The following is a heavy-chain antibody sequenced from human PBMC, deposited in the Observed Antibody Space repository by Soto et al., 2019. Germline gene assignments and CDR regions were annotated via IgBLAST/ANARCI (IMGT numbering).Heavy chain of an antibody. J-gene: IGHJ4*02. CDR1: AFTFSSYA. D-gene: IGHD5-12*01. CDR2: ISGGGGIT. Sequence: EVQLLESGGGLVQPGGSLRLSCVASAFTFSSYAMSWVRQAPGKGLEWVSAISGGGGITYYADSVKGRFTISRDNSKNTLYLQMNSLRAEDTAIYYCAKWGIVATIPYYFDYWGQGALVTVSS. CDR3: AKWGIVATIPYYFDY. V-gene: IGHV3-23*01.